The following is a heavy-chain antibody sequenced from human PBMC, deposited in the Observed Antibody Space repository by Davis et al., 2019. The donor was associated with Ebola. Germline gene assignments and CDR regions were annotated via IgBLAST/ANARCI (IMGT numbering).Heavy chain of an antibody. D-gene: IGHD1-14*01. CDR1: GFTFSSYW. Sequence: HTGGSLRLSCAVSGFTFSSYWMHWVRQVPGKGLVWVSRISSDGSSTTYADSVKGRFTISRDNAKNTLYLQMNSLRAEDTAVYYCARAGGYYYYYYGMDVWGQGTTVTVSS. J-gene: IGHJ6*02. CDR2: ISSDGSST. V-gene: IGHV3-74*01. CDR3: ARAGGYYYYYYGMDV.